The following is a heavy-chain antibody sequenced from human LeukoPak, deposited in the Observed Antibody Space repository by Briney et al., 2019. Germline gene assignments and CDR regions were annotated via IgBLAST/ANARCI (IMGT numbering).Heavy chain of an antibody. CDR2: MNSDGTNT. Sequence: GGSLRLSCAASGFTFRSYWMHWVRHAPGKGLEWVLGMNSDGTNTRYADSVRGRFTISRDNAKNTVYLQMSSLRVEDTAVFYCARGSGNYYFDSWGLGTLVTVSS. V-gene: IGHV3-74*01. J-gene: IGHJ4*02. CDR3: ARGSGNYYFDS. D-gene: IGHD1-26*01. CDR1: GFTFRSYW.